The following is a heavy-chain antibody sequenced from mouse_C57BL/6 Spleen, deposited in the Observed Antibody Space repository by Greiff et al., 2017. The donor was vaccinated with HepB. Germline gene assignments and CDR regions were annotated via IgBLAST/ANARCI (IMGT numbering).Heavy chain of an antibody. V-gene: IGHV5-17*01. CDR2: ISSGSSTI. CDR3: AKTGTYFDY. CDR1: GFTFSDYG. J-gene: IGHJ2*01. D-gene: IGHD4-1*01. Sequence: DVHLVESGGGLVKPGGSLKLSCAASGFTFSDYGMHWVRQAPEKGLEWVAYISSGSSTIYYADTVKGRFTISRDNAKNTLFLQMTSLRSEDTAMYYCAKTGTYFDYWGQGTTLTVSS.